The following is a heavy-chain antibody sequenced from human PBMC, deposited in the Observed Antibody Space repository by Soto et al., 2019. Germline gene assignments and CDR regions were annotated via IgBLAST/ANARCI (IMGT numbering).Heavy chain of an antibody. CDR2: ISYDGSNK. V-gene: IGHV3-30-3*01. CDR3: ARDMDQMIVVVITRDYYYGMDV. J-gene: IGHJ6*02. Sequence: GGSLRLSCAASGFTFSSYAMHWVRQAPGKGLEWVAVISYDGSNKYYADSVKGRFTISRDNSKNTRYLQMNSLRAEDTAVYYCARDMDQMIVVVITRDYYYGMDVWGQGTTVTVSS. D-gene: IGHD3-22*01. CDR1: GFTFSSYA.